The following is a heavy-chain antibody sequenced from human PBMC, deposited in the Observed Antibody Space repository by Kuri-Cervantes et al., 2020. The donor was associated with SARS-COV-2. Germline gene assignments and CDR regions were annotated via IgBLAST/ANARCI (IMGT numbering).Heavy chain of an antibody. CDR3: AAQGMVRAPL. V-gene: IGHV3-48*03. CDR1: EFTFSSYE. Sequence: GESLKISCVASEFTFSSYEMNWVRQAPGKGLEWVSYISNSGSSIYYADSVKGRFTISRDNAKNSLYLQMNTLRAEDTAVYYCAAQGMVRAPLWGQGTLVTVSS. CDR2: ISNSGSSI. J-gene: IGHJ4*02. D-gene: IGHD3-10*01.